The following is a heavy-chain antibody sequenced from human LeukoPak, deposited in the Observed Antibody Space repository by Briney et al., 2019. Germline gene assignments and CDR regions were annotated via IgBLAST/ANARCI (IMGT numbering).Heavy chain of an antibody. V-gene: IGHV4-4*07. CDR3: ARVYYSSSYDYWYFDL. J-gene: IGHJ2*01. D-gene: IGHD6-13*01. CDR2: IDTSGTT. CDR1: GGSFTSYY. Sequence: SETLSLTCTVSGGSFTSYYWSWIRQPAGKGLEWIGHIDTSGTTNYNPSLKSRVTMSTDTSKNQFSLKLSSVTAADTAVYYCARVYYSSSYDYWYFDLWGRGTLVTVSS.